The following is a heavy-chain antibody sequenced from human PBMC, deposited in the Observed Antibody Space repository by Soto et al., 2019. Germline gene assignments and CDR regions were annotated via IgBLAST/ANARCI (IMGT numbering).Heavy chain of an antibody. V-gene: IGHV2-5*02. CDR1: GFSLSTSGVG. CDR3: AHSNLGYDFWGGFDY. D-gene: IGHD3-3*01. Sequence: QITLKESGPTLVKPTQTLTLTCTFSGFSLSTSGVGVGWIRQPPGKALEWLALIYWDDDKRYSPSLKSRLTITKDTSNTQVVLTMTNMDPVDTATYYCAHSNLGYDFWGGFDYWGQGTLVTVSS. CDR2: IYWDDDK. J-gene: IGHJ4*02.